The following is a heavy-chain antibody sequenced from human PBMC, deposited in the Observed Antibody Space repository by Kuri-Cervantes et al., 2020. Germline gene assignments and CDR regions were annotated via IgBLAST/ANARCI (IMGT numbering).Heavy chain of an antibody. CDR2: INPNSGGT. Sequence: ASVKVSCKASGYTFTGYYMHWVRQAPGQGLEWMGWINPNSGGTNCAQKFQGRVTMTRDTSTSTVYMELSSLRSEDTAVYYCARASLGGYYFDYWGQGTLVTVSS. D-gene: IGHD3-10*01. CDR3: ARASLGGYYFDY. V-gene: IGHV1-2*02. J-gene: IGHJ4*02. CDR1: GYTFTGYY.